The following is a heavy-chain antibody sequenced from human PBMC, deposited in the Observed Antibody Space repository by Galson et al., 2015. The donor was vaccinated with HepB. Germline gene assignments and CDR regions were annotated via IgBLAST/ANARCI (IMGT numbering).Heavy chain of an antibody. D-gene: IGHD3-10*01. J-gene: IGHJ4*02. CDR2: INAGNGNT. Sequence: SVKVSCKASGYTFTSYAMHWVRQAPGQRLEWMGWINAGNGNTKYSQKFQGRVTITRDTSASTAYMELSSLRSEDTAVYYCARQGITMLRGVIRRTYYLDYWGQGTLVTVSS. V-gene: IGHV1-3*01. CDR1: GYTFTSYA. CDR3: ARQGITMLRGVIRRTYYLDY.